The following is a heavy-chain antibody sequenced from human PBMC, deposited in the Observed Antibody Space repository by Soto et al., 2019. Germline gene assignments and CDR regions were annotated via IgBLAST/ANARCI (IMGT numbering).Heavy chain of an antibody. J-gene: IGHJ4*02. Sequence: GGSLRLSCAASGFTFDDYTTHWVRQAPGKGLEWVSLISWDGGSTYYADSVKGRFTISRDNSKNSLYLQMDSLRTEDTALYYCAKDGNSGSYYLFDYWGQGTLVTVSS. CDR2: ISWDGGST. V-gene: IGHV3-43*01. CDR1: GFTFDDYT. D-gene: IGHD1-26*01. CDR3: AKDGNSGSYYLFDY.